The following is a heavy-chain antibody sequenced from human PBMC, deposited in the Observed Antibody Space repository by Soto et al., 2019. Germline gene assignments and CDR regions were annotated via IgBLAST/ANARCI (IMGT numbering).Heavy chain of an antibody. Sequence: GGSLRLSCAASGFTFSSYAMSWVRQAPGKGLEWVSAISGSGGSTYYADSVKGRFTISRDNSKKTLYLQMNSLRAEDTAVYYCAKDVVYDFWSGYYFERGGVRRFDYWGQGTLVTVSS. J-gene: IGHJ4*02. CDR1: GFTFSSYA. V-gene: IGHV3-23*01. D-gene: IGHD3-3*01. CDR2: ISGSGGST. CDR3: AKDVVYDFWSGYYFERGGVRRFDY.